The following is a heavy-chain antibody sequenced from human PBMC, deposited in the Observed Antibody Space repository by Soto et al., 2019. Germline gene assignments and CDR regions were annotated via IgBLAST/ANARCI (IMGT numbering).Heavy chain of an antibody. J-gene: IGHJ6*02. CDR2: INHRGSA. CDR1: GASVSSTYW. D-gene: IGHD4-4*01. V-gene: IGHV4-4*02. Sequence: PSETLSLTCAVSGASVSSTYWWSWVRQPPGKGPEWIGEINHRGSAKYSPSFQGHVTISADKSISSAYLQWSSLKASDSALYYCARGKYSSPRGGLDVWGQGTPVTVSS. CDR3: ARGKYSSPRGGLDV.